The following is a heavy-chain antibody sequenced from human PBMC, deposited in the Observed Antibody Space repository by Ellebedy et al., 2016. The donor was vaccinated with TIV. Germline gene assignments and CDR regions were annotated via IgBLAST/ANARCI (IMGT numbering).Heavy chain of an antibody. CDR1: GGTFSNSA. V-gene: IGHV1-69*04. J-gene: IGHJ4*02. CDR2: IIPILDIT. CDR3: ARWGGYSGTFQGPFDF. Sequence: AASVKVSCKASGGTFSNSAISWVRQAPGQGLEWMGRIIPILDITNYAQRFQGRVTITADKSTTTAYMELASLTSDDTAVYYCARWGGYSGTFQGPFDFWGQGTLVTVSS. D-gene: IGHD1-26*01.